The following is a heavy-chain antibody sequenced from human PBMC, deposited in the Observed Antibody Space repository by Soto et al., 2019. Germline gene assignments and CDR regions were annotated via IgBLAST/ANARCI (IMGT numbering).Heavy chain of an antibody. CDR1: GFTFSDQY. CDR2: ISGDATIT. D-gene: IGHD3-10*01. Sequence: GGSLRLSCAASGFTFSDQYMTWIRQAPGKGLEWVSKISGDATITYYADSVKGRFTVSRDNAKKSLYLQMNSLRAEDTAVYYCASDPYYYASGFWGQGTLVTV. J-gene: IGHJ4*02. V-gene: IGHV3-11*01. CDR3: ASDPYYYASGF.